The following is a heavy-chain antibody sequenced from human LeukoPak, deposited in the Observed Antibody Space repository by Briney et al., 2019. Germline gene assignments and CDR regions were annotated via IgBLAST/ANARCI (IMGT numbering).Heavy chain of an antibody. CDR3: AKNSFRGFTAMVTDY. CDR2: ISGSGGST. J-gene: IGHJ4*02. CDR1: GFTFSSYA. Sequence: PGGSLRLSCAGSGFTFSSYAMNWVRQAPGKGLEWVSGISGSGGSTYYADSVKGRFTISRDNSKNTLYLQMNSLRAEDTAVYYCAKNSFRGFTAMVTDYWGQGTLVTVSS. V-gene: IGHV3-23*01. D-gene: IGHD5-18*01.